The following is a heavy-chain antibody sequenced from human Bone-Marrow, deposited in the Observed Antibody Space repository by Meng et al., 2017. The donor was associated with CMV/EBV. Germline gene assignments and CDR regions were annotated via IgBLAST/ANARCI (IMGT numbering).Heavy chain of an antibody. J-gene: IGHJ6*02. Sequence: ASVKVSCKASGYTFTRFGISWVRQAPGQGLEWMGWINPNSGDTNYAQKFQGRVTMTRDTSISTAYMELSRLRSDDTAVYYCAREGGSPGGVGSSSTSSYYYYGMDVWGQGTTVTVSS. CDR1: GYTFTRFG. V-gene: IGHV1-2*02. CDR2: INPNSGDT. D-gene: IGHD2-2*01. CDR3: AREGGSPGGVGSSSTSSYYYYGMDV.